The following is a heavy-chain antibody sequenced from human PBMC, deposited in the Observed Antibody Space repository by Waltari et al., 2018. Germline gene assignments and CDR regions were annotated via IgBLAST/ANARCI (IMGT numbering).Heavy chain of an antibody. V-gene: IGHV4-4*07. J-gene: IGHJ1*01. Sequence: QVQLQESGPGLVKPSETLSLTCTVSGGSISSYYWSWIRQPAGKGLEWIGRIDTSGSTNYNPSLKSRVTMSVDTSKNQFSLKRSSVTAADTAVYYCARAGESGSKGAFQHWGQGTLVTVSS. D-gene: IGHD3-10*01. CDR3: ARAGESGSKGAFQH. CDR1: GGSISSYY. CDR2: IDTSGST.